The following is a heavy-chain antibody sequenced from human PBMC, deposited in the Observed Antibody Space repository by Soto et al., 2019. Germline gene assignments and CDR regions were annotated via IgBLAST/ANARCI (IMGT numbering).Heavy chain of an antibody. Sequence: QVQLVQSGAEVKKPGSSVKVSCKASGGTFSSYAISWVRQAPGQGLEWMGGIIPIFGTADYAQKFQGRVTVTEDASTSTAYVELSSLRSEDTAVYYCATTPENYYSGMDVWGQGTTVTVSS. J-gene: IGHJ6*02. CDR3: ATTPENYYSGMDV. CDR1: GGTFSSYA. CDR2: IIPIFGTA. V-gene: IGHV1-69*12.